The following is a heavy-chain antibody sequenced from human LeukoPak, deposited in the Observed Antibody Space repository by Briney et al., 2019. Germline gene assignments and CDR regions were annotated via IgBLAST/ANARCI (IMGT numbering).Heavy chain of an antibody. Sequence: SETLSLTCTVSGGSISSSNWWSWVRQPPGKGLEWIGEIYHSGSTNYNPSLKSRVTISVDKSKNQFSLKLSSVTAADTAVYYCARGPGGYYGSGSYYNEDDYWGQGTLVTVSS. D-gene: IGHD3-10*01. CDR3: ARGPGGYYGSGSYYNEDDY. CDR1: GGSISSSNW. CDR2: IYHSGST. J-gene: IGHJ4*02. V-gene: IGHV4-4*02.